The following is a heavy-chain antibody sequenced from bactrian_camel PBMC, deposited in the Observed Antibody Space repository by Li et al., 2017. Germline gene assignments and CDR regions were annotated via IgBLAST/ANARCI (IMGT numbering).Heavy chain of an antibody. V-gene: IGHV3S14*01. D-gene: IGHD6*01. Sequence: HVQLVESGGGLVQAGGSLRLSCTTTGLTFDANAMGWFRQAPGKGLEWVSTIRPDGSDTYYTDAVKGRFTISRDNAKSTVFLQMSGLKPEDTAVYYCAQDSRPPCTSPGTQVTVS. CDR1: GLTFDANA. CDR2: IRPDGSDT. J-gene: IGHJ4*01.